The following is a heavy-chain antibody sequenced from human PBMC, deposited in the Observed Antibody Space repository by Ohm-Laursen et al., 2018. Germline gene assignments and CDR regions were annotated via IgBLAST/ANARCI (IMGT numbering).Heavy chain of an antibody. D-gene: IGHD2-15*01. CDR3: ASRYCSGGSCYYFHWFDP. CDR1: GGTFSSYA. V-gene: IGHV1-69*13. CDR2: IIPIFGTA. J-gene: IGHJ5*02. Sequence: AASVKVSCKASGGTFSSYAISWVRQAPGQGLEWMGGIIPIFGTANYAQKFQGRVTITADESTSTAYMELSSLRSEDTAVYYCASRYCSGGSCYYFHWFDPWGQGTLVTVSS.